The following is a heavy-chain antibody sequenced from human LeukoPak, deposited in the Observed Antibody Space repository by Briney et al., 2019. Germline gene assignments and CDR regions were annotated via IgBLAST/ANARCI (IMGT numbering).Heavy chain of an antibody. Sequence: ASVKVSCKASGYTFTSYDINWVRQATGQGLEWMGWMNPNSGNTGYAQKFQGRVTMTRNTSISTAYMELSSLRSDDTAVYYCARDPVVVPAAMPPYYYYMDVWGKGTTVTVSS. D-gene: IGHD2-2*01. CDR3: ARDPVVVPAAMPPYYYYMDV. CDR2: MNPNSGNT. J-gene: IGHJ6*03. CDR1: GYTFTSYD. V-gene: IGHV1-8*01.